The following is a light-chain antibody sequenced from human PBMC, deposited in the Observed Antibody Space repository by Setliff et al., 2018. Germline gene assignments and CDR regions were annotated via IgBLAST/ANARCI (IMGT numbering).Light chain of an antibody. Sequence: QSALTQPASVSGSPGQSITISCTGSSSDIGAYDYVSWYQQHPGKAPKLMIYDVNNRPSGVSNRFSGSKSGNTASLTISGLQAEDEADYYCSSHGGSNNWSVFGSGTKVTVL. V-gene: IGLV2-14*03. J-gene: IGLJ1*01. CDR3: SSHGGSNNWSV. CDR1: SSDIGAYDY. CDR2: DVN.